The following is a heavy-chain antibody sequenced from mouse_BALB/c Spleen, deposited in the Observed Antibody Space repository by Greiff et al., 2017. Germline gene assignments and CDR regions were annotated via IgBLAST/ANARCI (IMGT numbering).Heavy chain of an antibody. CDR3: ARDRMDY. J-gene: IGHJ4*01. Sequence: EVKLMESGGGLVQPGGSLRLSCATSGFTFTDYYMSWVRQPPGKALEWLGFIRNKANGYTTEYSASVKGRFTISRDNSQSILYLQMNTLRAEDIATYYCARDRMDYWGQGTSVTVSS. CDR2: IRNKANGYTT. CDR1: GFTFTDYY. V-gene: IGHV7-3*02.